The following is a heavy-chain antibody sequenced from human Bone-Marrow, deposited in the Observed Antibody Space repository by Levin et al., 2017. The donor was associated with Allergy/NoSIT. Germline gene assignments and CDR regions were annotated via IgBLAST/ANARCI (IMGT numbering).Heavy chain of an antibody. CDR2: AYYSGTT. Sequence: SETLSLTCTISGGSFITYYWSWIRQPPGKGLEWIAYAYYSGTTTYNPSLESRVSISLDTSKNLFSLKLDSVTAADTAVYYCARSSKSYYDTSGHYWYFDLWGRGTLANVSS. D-gene: IGHD3-22*01. J-gene: IGHJ2*01. V-gene: IGHV4-59*01. CDR1: GGSFITYY. CDR3: ARSSKSYYDTSGHYWYFDL.